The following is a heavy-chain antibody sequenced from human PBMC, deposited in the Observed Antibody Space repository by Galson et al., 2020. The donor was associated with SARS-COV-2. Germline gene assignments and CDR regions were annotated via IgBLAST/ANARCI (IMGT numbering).Heavy chain of an antibody. D-gene: IGHD6-19*01. CDR3: ARARPQFLYSSGWAPPPAQRYYFDY. Sequence: SETLSLTCAVYGGSFSGYYWSWIRQPPGKGLEWIGEINHSGSTNYNPSLKSRVTISVDTSKNQFSLKLSSVTAADTAVYYCARARPQFLYSSGWAPPPAQRYYFDYWGQGTLVTVSS. CDR1: GGSFSGYY. CDR2: INHSGST. V-gene: IGHV4-34*01. J-gene: IGHJ4*02.